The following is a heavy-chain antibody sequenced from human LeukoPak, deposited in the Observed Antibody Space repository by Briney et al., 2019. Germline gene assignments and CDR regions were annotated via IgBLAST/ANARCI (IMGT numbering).Heavy chain of an antibody. CDR2: INPNSGGT. CDR1: GYTFTGYY. D-gene: IGHD4-17*01. V-gene: IGHV1-2*02. J-gene: IGHJ4*02. CDR3: ARDRGYGDREFDY. Sequence: GASLKLSCKASGYTFTGYYMHWGRHAPGQGLGWMGWINPNSGGTNYAQKFQGRVTMTRDTSISTAYMKLSRLRADDTAVYYCARDRGYGDREFDYWGQGTLVTVSS.